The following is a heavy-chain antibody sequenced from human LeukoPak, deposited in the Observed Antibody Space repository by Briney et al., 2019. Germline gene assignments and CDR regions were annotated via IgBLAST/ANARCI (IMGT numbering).Heavy chain of an antibody. D-gene: IGHD4-17*01. CDR1: GGSFSGYY. Sequence: SETLSLTCAVYGGSFSGYYWSWIRQPPGKGLEWIGEINHSGSTNYNPSLKSRVTISVDTSKNQFSLNLTSVTAADTAVYYCARGEDGTGDYRPTYFDSWGQGTLVTVSS. J-gene: IGHJ4*02. CDR3: ARGEDGTGDYRPTYFDS. V-gene: IGHV4-34*01. CDR2: INHSGST.